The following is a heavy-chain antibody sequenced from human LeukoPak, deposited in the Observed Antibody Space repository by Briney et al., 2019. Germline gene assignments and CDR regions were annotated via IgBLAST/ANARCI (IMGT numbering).Heavy chain of an antibody. CDR1: GGSISSSSYY. Sequence: PSETLSLTCTVSGGSISSSSYYWGWIRQPPGKGLEWIGSIYYSGSTYYNPSPKSRVTISVDTSKNQFSLKLSSVTAADTAVYYCASTFHSSGWRYFQHWGQGTLVTVSS. J-gene: IGHJ1*01. D-gene: IGHD6-19*01. V-gene: IGHV4-39*01. CDR2: IYYSGST. CDR3: ASTFHSSGWRYFQH.